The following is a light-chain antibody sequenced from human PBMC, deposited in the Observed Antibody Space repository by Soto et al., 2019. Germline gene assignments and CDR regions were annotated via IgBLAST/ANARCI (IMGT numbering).Light chain of an antibody. V-gene: IGLV2-14*01. CDR2: GVT. Sequence: QSVLTQPAYVSGSPGQSITISCTGTSSDIGSYNFVSWYQQYPGKAPKLMIYGVTNRPSGVSDRFSGSKTGNTASLTISGLQAEDEAAYYYFSHRSGNSHVFGTGTKLTVL. CDR3: FSHRSGNSHV. J-gene: IGLJ1*01. CDR1: SSDIGSYNF.